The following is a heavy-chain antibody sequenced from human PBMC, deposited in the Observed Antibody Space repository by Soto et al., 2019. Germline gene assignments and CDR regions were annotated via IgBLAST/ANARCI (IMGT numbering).Heavy chain of an antibody. V-gene: IGHV4-31*03. D-gene: IGHD3-16*02. CDR2: IYYSGST. CDR1: GGSISSGGYY. CDR3: ARDDYVWGSYRGTDY. Sequence: PSETLSLTCTVSGGSISSGGYYWSWIRQHPGKGLEWIGYIYYSGSTYFNPSLKSRVTISVDTSKNQFSLKLSSVTAADTAVYYCARDDYVWGSYRGTDYWGQGTLVTVSS. J-gene: IGHJ4*02.